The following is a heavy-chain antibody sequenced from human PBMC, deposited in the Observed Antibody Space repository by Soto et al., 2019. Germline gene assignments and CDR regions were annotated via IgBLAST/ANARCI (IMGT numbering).Heavy chain of an antibody. Sequence: SETLSLTCAVCGSSIRRGHYSWSWIRQPPGKGLEWIGYIYHSGSTYYNPSLKSRVTISVDRSKNQFSLKLSSVTAADTAVYYCAREVRIGSGYYVFDPWGQGTLVTVSS. CDR1: GSSIRRGHYS. J-gene: IGHJ5*02. V-gene: IGHV4-30-2*01. D-gene: IGHD3-22*01. CDR2: IYHSGST. CDR3: AREVRIGSGYYVFDP.